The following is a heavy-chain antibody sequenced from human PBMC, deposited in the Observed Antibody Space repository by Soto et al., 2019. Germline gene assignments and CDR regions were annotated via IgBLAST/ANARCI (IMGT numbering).Heavy chain of an antibody. J-gene: IGHJ6*02. CDR1: GFTVSSNY. CDR2: IYSGGST. D-gene: IGHD3-3*01. CDR3: ASLPYYDFWSGPYGMDV. V-gene: IGHV3-53*01. Sequence: GGSLRLSCAASGFTVSSNYMSWVRQAPGKGLEWVSVIYSGGSTYYADSVKGRFTISRDNSKNTLYLQMNSLRAEDTAVYYCASLPYYDFWSGPYGMDVWGQGTTVTVSS.